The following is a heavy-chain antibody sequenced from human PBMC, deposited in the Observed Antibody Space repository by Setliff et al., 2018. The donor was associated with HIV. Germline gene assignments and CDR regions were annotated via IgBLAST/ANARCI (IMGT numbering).Heavy chain of an antibody. Sequence: GGSLRLSCAASRFTFNNYRMNWVRQAPGKGLEWVSSITSRSSYIYYADSVKGRFTISRDNAKNSLYLQMNSLRAEDTAVYYCARENSNYYDSSDWLDYWGQGTLVTVSS. D-gene: IGHD3-22*01. J-gene: IGHJ4*02. CDR1: RFTFNNYR. CDR3: ARENSNYYDSSDWLDY. V-gene: IGHV3-21*01. CDR2: ITSRSSYI.